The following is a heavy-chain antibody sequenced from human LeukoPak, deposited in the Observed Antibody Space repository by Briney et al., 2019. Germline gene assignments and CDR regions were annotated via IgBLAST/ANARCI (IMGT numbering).Heavy chain of an antibody. CDR1: GGTFSSYA. J-gene: IGHJ4*02. Sequence: WVKVSCKASGGTFSSYAISWVRQAHGQGLEWMGGIIPIFGTANYAQKFQGRVTITADESTSTAYMELSSLRSEDTAVYYCARDLAMVRGVIGYFDYWGQGTLVTVSS. V-gene: IGHV1-69*01. D-gene: IGHD3-10*01. CDR2: IIPIFGTA. CDR3: ARDLAMVRGVIGYFDY.